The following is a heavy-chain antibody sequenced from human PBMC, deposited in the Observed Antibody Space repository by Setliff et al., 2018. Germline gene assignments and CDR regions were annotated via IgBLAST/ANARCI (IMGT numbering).Heavy chain of an antibody. V-gene: IGHV3-23*01. CDR1: GFTFSSYA. D-gene: IGHD6-19*01. Sequence: GGSLRLSCAASGFTFSSYAMSWVRQAPGKGLEWVSFISGSGGSTYYADSVKGRFTISRDNSKNMLYLQVNSLRAEDTAVYYCAKIRSGWYEAIDYWGQGTLVTVSS. J-gene: IGHJ4*02. CDR3: AKIRSGWYEAIDY. CDR2: ISGSGGST.